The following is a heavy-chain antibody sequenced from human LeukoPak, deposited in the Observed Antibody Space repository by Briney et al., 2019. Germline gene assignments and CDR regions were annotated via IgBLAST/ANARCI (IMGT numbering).Heavy chain of an antibody. D-gene: IGHD2-15*01. V-gene: IGHV3-53*05. CDR1: GFTVSSNY. CDR3: ARESIVVLLDP. J-gene: IGHJ5*02. Sequence: PGGSLRLSCAASGFTVSSNYMSWVRQAPGKGLEWVSVIYSGGSTYYADSVKGRFTISRDNSKNTLYLQMNSLRAEDTAVYYCARESIVVLLDPWGQGTLVTVSS. CDR2: IYSGGST.